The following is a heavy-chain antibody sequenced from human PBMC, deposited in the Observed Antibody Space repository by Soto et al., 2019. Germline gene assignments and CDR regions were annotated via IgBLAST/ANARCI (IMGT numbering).Heavy chain of an antibody. J-gene: IGHJ6*02. CDR1: GGTFSKYS. V-gene: IGHV1-69*06. CDR3: ASTCYCNGSSSYSRHYYGMDV. Sequence: QVRLVQSGAEVKKPGSSVKVSCKVSGGTFSKYSLSWVRQTPGQGLEWMGGITPFVDTSNYAQRFLGRVTITAEKPTTTAFLEVRALKSEDTALFFCASTCYCNGSSSYSRHYYGMDVWGQGTTVTVSS. CDR2: ITPFVDTS. D-gene: IGHD2-15*01.